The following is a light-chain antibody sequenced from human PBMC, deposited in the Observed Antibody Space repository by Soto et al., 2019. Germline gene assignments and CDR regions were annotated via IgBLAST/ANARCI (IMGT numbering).Light chain of an antibody. V-gene: IGKV1-6*01. Sequence: IQMTQSPSSLSASVGDRVTITCRASQGISNELGWYQQRPGKAPKVLIYGASNLQSGVPSRFSGSTSGTDFTLTISSLQPEDFATYYCLQDYTYPWTFGQGTKVDIK. CDR1: QGISNE. J-gene: IGKJ1*01. CDR2: GAS. CDR3: LQDYTYPWT.